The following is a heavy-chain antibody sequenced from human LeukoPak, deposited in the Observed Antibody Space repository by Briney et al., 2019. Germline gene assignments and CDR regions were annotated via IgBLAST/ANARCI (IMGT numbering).Heavy chain of an antibody. CDR1: GFTVSSNY. Sequence: PGGSLRLSCAASGFTVSSNYMSWVRQAPGKGLEWVSVIYSGGSTYYADSVKGRFTISRDNSKNTLYLQMNSLRAEDTAVYYCARPGTYSSSWYYFDYWGQGTLVTVSS. V-gene: IGHV3-66*04. J-gene: IGHJ4*02. CDR2: IYSGGST. D-gene: IGHD6-13*01. CDR3: ARPGTYSSSWYYFDY.